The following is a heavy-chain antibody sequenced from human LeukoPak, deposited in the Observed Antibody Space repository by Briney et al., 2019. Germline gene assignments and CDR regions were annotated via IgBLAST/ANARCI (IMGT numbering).Heavy chain of an antibody. CDR2: IYTSGST. J-gene: IGHJ4*02. V-gene: IGHV4-4*07. CDR1: GGSISGYY. D-gene: IGHD6-19*01. Sequence: SDPLSLTRTDSGGSISGYYWSSIRQPAGKRMEWIGRIYTSGSTNYNPSLKSRVTMSVDTSKNQFSLKLSSVTAADTAVYYCARTLAVAAYFDLWGQGTLVTVSS. CDR3: ARTLAVAAYFDL.